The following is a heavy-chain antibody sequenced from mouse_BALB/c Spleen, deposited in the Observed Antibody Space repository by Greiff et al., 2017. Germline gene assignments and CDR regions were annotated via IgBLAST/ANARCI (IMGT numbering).Heavy chain of an antibody. CDR3: AREDSLYYFDY. V-gene: IGHV5-9-3*01. CDR2: ISSGGSYT. J-gene: IGHJ2*01. Sequence: EVQRVESGGGLVKPGGSLKLSCAASGFTFSSYAMSWVRQTPEKRLEWVATISSGGSYTYYPDSVKGRFTISRDNAKNTLYLQMSSLRSEDTAMYYCAREDSLYYFDYWGQGATLTVSS. CDR1: GFTFSSYA.